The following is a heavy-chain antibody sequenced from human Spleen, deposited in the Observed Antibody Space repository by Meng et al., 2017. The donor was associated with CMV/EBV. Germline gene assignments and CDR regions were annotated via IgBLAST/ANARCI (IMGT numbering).Heavy chain of an antibody. CDR2: ISGSGGGT. J-gene: IGHJ5*02. CDR1: GSGFTFRSYA. V-gene: IGHV3-23*01. CDR3: AKGGVVVPTARDRFDP. D-gene: IGHD2-2*01. Sequence: GESLKISCAASGSGFTFRSYAMGWVRQAPGKGLQWVSSISGSGGGTYTADSMKGRFTISRDNSKNTLYLQMNSLRAEDTAVYYCAKGGVVVPTARDRFDPWGQGTLVTVSS.